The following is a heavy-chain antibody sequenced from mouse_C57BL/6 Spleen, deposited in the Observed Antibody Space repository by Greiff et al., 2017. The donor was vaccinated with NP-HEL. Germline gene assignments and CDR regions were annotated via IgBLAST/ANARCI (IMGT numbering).Heavy chain of an antibody. Sequence: EVQGVESGGGLVQPKGSLKLSCAASGFTFNTYAMHWVRQAPGTGLEWVARIRSKSSNYATYYADSVKDRFTISRDDSQSMLYLQMNNLKTEDTAMYYCVRGNYHYYGSSYSAMDYWGQGTSVTVSS. CDR2: IRSKSSNYAT. J-gene: IGHJ4*01. D-gene: IGHD1-1*01. V-gene: IGHV10-3*01. CDR1: GFTFNTYA. CDR3: VRGNYHYYGSSYSAMDY.